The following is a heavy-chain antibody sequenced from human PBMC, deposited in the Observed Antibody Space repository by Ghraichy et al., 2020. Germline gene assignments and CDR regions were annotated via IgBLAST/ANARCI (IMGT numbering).Heavy chain of an antibody. V-gene: IGHV4-4*07. CDR3: ARVDRDGLTYIGYHFDS. CDR1: GGSLSDYY. CDR2: IYGSGSS. J-gene: IGHJ4*02. Sequence: LSLTCTVSGGSLSDYYWSWIRQSPEKGLEWIGRIYGSGSSDYSPSLKSRAAMSVDTSRNQFSLRLSSVSAADTAVYYCARVDRDGLTYIGYHFDSWGQGILVTVSS. D-gene: IGHD5-24*01.